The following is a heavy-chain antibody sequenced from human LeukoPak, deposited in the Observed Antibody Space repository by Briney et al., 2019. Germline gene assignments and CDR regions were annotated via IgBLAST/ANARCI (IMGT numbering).Heavy chain of an antibody. D-gene: IGHD6-13*01. Sequence: KPSETLSLTCAVYGGSFSGYYWSWIRQPPGKGLEWIGEINHSGSTNYNPSLKSRVTISVDTSKNQFSLKLSSVTAADTAVYYCAIGWYSANYWGQGTLVTVSS. J-gene: IGHJ4*02. CDR3: AIGWYSANY. V-gene: IGHV4-34*01. CDR1: GGSFSGYY. CDR2: INHSGST.